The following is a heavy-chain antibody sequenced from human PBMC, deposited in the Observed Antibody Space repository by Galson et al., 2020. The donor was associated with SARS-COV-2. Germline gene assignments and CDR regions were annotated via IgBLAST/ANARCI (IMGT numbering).Heavy chain of an antibody. CDR3: AREGPEHSVVVIATLSSYFDY. Sequence: VGSLTLSCAASGFTFSSYSMNWVRQAPGKGLEWVSYISSSSSTIYYADSVKGRFTISRDNAKNSLYRQMNSLRAEDTAVYYCAREGPEHSVVVIATLSSYFDYWGQGTLVTVSS. D-gene: IGHD2-21*01. CDR2: ISSSSSTI. CDR1: GFTFSSYS. V-gene: IGHV3-48*04. J-gene: IGHJ4*02.